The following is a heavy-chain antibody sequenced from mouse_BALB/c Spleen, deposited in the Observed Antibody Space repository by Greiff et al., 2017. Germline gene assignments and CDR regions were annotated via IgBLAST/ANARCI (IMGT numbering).Heavy chain of an antibody. CDR1: GFTFSSYG. V-gene: IGHV5-6*01. J-gene: IGHJ4*01. Sequence: EVNVVESGGDLVKPGGSLKLSCAASGFTFSSYGMSWVRQTPDKRLEWVATISSGGSYTYYPDSVQGRFTISRDNAKNTLYLQMSSLKSEDTAMYYCARHPMDDWGQGTSVTVSS. CDR3: ARHPMDD. CDR2: ISSGGSYT.